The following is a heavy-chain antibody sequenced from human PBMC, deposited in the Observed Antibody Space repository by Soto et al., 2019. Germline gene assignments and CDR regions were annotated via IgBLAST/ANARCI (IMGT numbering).Heavy chain of an antibody. Sequence: PSETLSLTCTVSGGSISSYYWSWIRQPPGKGLEWIWRIYTSGSTNYNPSLKSRVTMSVDTSKNQFSLKLSSVTAADTAAYYCAREGSYGYVYYGMDVWRQGTTVTVSS. CDR1: GGSISSYY. J-gene: IGHJ6*02. V-gene: IGHV4-4*07. CDR2: IYTSGST. D-gene: IGHD5-18*01. CDR3: AREGSYGYVYYGMDV.